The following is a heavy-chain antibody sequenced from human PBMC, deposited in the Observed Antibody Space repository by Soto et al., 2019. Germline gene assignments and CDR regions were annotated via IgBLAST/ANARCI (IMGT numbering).Heavy chain of an antibody. J-gene: IGHJ4*01. D-gene: IGHD6-13*01. CDR1: GYTFNAYF. CDR2: INPNSRDT. CDR3: ARGTPTAAGPYIDY. Sequence: ASVKVSCKASGYTFNAYFILWVRQAPGQGLEWMGWINPNSRDTNTAQNFQGRVTLTTDTSTRTAYMELSRLRSDDTAVYFGARGTPTAAGPYIDYWGRGTLVTVSS. V-gene: IGHV1-2*02.